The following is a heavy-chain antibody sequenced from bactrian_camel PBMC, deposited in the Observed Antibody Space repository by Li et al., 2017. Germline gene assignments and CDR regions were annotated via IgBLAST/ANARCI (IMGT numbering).Heavy chain of an antibody. Sequence: QVQLVESGGGWVQPGGSLRLSCLTSGFTLRNYYMSWVRQAPGKGLEWVSSINSDGTTAYYADSVKGRFTISRDNAKNTVYLQMNSLKPEDTAVYYCVRKDDYSNYATFGYWGQGTQVTVS. D-gene: IGHD4*01. CDR2: INSDGTTA. V-gene: IGHV3-2*01. J-gene: IGHJ6*01. CDR1: GFTLRNYY. CDR3: VRKDDYSNYATFGY.